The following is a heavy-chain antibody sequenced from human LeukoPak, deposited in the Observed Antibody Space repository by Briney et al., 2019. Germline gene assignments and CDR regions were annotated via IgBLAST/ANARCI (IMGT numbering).Heavy chain of an antibody. CDR3: ARVGCSSTSCYIYYYYGMDV. J-gene: IGHJ6*02. D-gene: IGHD2-2*02. Sequence: ASVKVSCKASGGTFSSYAISWVRQAPGQGLEWMGGIIPIFGTANYAQEFQGRVTITADESTSTAYMELSSLRSEDTAVYYCARVGCSSTSCYIYYYYGMDVWGQGTTVTVSS. CDR1: GGTFSSYA. V-gene: IGHV1-69*13. CDR2: IIPIFGTA.